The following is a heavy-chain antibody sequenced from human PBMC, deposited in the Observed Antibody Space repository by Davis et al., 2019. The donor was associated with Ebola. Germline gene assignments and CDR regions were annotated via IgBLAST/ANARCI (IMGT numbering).Heavy chain of an antibody. CDR1: GFTFDDYA. V-gene: IGHV3-9*01. CDR2: ISWNSDYI. D-gene: IGHD6-13*01. Sequence: SLKIPCAASGFTFDDYAMHWVRQGPGKGLEWVSGISWNSDYIGYADSGKGRFTNSRDNAKKSLHLQMNSLRAEDTALYYCVTAKYSSSWYVIGYWGQGTLVTVSS. J-gene: IGHJ4*02. CDR3: VTAKYSSSWYVIGY.